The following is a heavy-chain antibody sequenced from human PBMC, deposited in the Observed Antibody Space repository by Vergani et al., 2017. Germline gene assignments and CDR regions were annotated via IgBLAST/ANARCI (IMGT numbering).Heavy chain of an antibody. V-gene: IGHV3-7*01. CDR3: ARELVAGTKEIDY. Sequence: EVQLVESGGGLVQPGRSLRLSCAASGFTFDDYAMHWVRQAPRKGLEWVASIKQDGSEKQYVDSVKGRFTISRDNVRNLVFLEMHDLRVADTAVYYCARELVAGTKEIDYWGQGTLVTVSS. CDR2: IKQDGSEK. D-gene: IGHD6-19*01. CDR1: GFTFDDYA. J-gene: IGHJ4*02.